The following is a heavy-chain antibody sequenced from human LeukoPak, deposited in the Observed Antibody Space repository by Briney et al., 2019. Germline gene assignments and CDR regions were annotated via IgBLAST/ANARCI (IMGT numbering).Heavy chain of an antibody. CDR1: GFTFSSYS. J-gene: IGHJ4*02. V-gene: IGHV3-21*01. CDR2: ISSSSSYI. D-gene: IGHD3-9*01. Sequence: PGGSLRLSCAASGFTFSSYSMNWVRQAPGKGLEWVSSISSSSSYIYYADSVKGRFTISRDNAKNSLYLQMNSLRAEDTAVHYCTRMPPRFIFLFDYWGQGTLVT. CDR3: TRMPPRFIFLFDY.